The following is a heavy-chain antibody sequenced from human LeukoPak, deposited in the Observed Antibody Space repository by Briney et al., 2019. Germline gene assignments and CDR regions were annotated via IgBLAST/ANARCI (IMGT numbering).Heavy chain of an antibody. CDR2: ISSSSSYI. V-gene: IGHV3-21*01. Sequence: GGSLRLSCAASGFTFSSYSMNWVRQAQGKGLEWVSSISSSSSYIYYADSVKGRFTISRDNAKNSLYLQMNSLRAEDTAVYYCASSNYDFWSGYSRSFDYWGQGTLVTVSS. CDR1: GFTFSSYS. J-gene: IGHJ4*02. D-gene: IGHD3-3*01. CDR3: ASSNYDFWSGYSRSFDY.